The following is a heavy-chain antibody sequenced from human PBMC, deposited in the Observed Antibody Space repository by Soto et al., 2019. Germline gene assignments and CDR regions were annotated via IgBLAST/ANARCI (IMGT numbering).Heavy chain of an antibody. J-gene: IGHJ6*02. V-gene: IGHV1-69*13. CDR3: ARESYYYDSSGYPPDYYYYGMDV. CDR1: GGTFSSYA. CDR2: IIPIFGTA. D-gene: IGHD3-22*01. Sequence: SVKVSCKASGGTFSSYAISWVRQAPGQGLEWMGGIIPIFGTANYAQKFQGRVTITADESTSTAYMELSSLRSEDTAVYYCARESYYYDSSGYPPDYYYYGMDVWGQGTTVTVS.